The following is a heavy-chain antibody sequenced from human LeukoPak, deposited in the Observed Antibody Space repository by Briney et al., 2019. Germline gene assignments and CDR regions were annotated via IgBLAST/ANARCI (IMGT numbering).Heavy chain of an antibody. CDR2: INTNTGNP. V-gene: IGHV7-4-1*02. D-gene: IGHD3-9*01. CDR1: GYTFTSYA. Sequence: GASVKVSCKASGYTFTSYAMNWVRQAPGQGLEWMGWINTNTGNPTYAQGFTGRFVFSLDTSVSTAYLQISSLKAEDTAVYYCARDRVYDILTGYPAELLDIWGQGTMVTVSS. CDR3: ARDRVYDILTGYPAELLDI. J-gene: IGHJ3*02.